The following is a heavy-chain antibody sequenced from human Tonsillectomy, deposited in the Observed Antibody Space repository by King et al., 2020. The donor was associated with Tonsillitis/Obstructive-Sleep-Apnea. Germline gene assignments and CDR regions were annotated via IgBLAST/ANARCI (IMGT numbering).Heavy chain of an antibody. Sequence: VQLVESGGGLVKPGGSLRLSCAASGFTFSSYSMNWVRQAPGKGLEWVSSISTSSSYIYYADSVKGRFTISRDNAKNSLYLKMNSLRAEDTAVYYCARDSDDAFDIWGLGTMVTVSS. CDR1: GFTFSSYS. J-gene: IGHJ3*02. CDR3: ARDSDDAFDI. V-gene: IGHV3-21*01. CDR2: ISTSSSYI.